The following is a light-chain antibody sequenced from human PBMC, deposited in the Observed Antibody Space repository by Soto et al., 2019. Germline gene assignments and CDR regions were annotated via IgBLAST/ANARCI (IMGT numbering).Light chain of an antibody. Sequence: QSVLTQPASVSGSPGQSITISCTGTSSDVGNYDLVSWYQQLPGKAPKLMIYEVSNRPSGVSNRFSGSKSGNTASLTISGLQAEDEADYYCCSYTSSSTLYVFGTGTKVTVL. CDR3: CSYTSSSTLYV. CDR2: EVS. V-gene: IGLV2-14*02. CDR1: SSDVGNYDL. J-gene: IGLJ1*01.